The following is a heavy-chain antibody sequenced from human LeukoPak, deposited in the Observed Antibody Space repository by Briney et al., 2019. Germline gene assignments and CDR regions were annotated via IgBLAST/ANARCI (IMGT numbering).Heavy chain of an antibody. J-gene: IGHJ4*02. D-gene: IGHD6-13*01. CDR3: ARHVQIAEAKIDY. V-gene: IGHV3-21*01. Sequence: GGSLRLSCAASGFTFSSYSMNWVRQAPGKGLEWVSSISSSSSYIYYADSVKGRFTISRDNAKNSLYLQMNSLRAEDTAVYYCARHVQIAEAKIDYWGQGTLVTVSS. CDR1: GFTFSSYS. CDR2: ISSSSSYI.